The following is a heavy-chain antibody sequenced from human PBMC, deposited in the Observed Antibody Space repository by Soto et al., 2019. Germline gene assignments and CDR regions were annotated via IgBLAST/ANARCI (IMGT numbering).Heavy chain of an antibody. CDR1: GFTFNRYS. J-gene: IGHJ4*02. CDR2: ISSTTNYI. Sequence: GSLRLSCAASGFTFNRYSMNWVRQAPGKGLEWVSSISSTTNYIYYGDSMKGRFTISRDNAKNSLYLEMNSLRAEDTAVYYCARESEDLTSNFDYWGQGTLVTDSS. V-gene: IGHV3-21*06. CDR3: ARESEDLTSNFDY.